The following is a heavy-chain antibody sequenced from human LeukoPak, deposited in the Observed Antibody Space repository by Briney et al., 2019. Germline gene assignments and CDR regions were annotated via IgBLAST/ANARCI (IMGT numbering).Heavy chain of an antibody. CDR3: ATGIVVVTYGMDV. CDR1: GFTFSDYY. D-gene: IGHD3-22*01. CDR2: ISSSGSTI. V-gene: IGHV3-11*01. J-gene: IGHJ6*02. Sequence: GGSLRLSCAASGFTFSDYYMSWIRQAPGKGLEWVSYISSSGSTIYYADSVKGRFTISRDNAKNSLYLQMNSLRAEDTAVYYRATGIVVVTYGMDVWGQGTTVTVSS.